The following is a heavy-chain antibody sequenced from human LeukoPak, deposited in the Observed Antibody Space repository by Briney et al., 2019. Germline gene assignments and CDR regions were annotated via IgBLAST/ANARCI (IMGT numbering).Heavy chain of an antibody. J-gene: IGHJ4*02. CDR1: GFTFSTFG. V-gene: IGHV3-30*02. CDR2: IQNDEIDK. Sequence: PGGSLRLSCAASGFTFSTFGMHWVRQAPGKGLEWVAFIQNDEIDKFYADSVKGRFTISRDNSKNTMYLQMNSLRYEDTAVYYCAKERKLLPFDCWGQGTLVTVPS. CDR3: AKERKLLPFDC. D-gene: IGHD4-23*01.